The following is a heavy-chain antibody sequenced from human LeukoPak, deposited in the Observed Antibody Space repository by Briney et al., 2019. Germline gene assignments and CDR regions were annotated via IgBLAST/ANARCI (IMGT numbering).Heavy chain of an antibody. CDR1: GFTFSSYA. CDR3: AKGSSGWYVPPSLFDY. D-gene: IGHD6-19*01. CDR2: ISGSGGST. Sequence: TGGSLRLSCAASGFTFSSYAMSWVRQAPGKGLEWVSAISGSGGSTYYADSVKGRFTISRDNSKNTLYLQMNSLRAEDTALYYCAKGSSGWYVPPSLFDYWGQGTLVTVSS. V-gene: IGHV3-23*01. J-gene: IGHJ4*02.